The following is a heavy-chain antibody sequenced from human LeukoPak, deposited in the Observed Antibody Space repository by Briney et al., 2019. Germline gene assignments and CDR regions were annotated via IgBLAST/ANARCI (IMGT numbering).Heavy chain of an antibody. CDR3: ARGGPYYYDSSGYYYVAFDY. Sequence: GASVKVSCKASGYTFTSYGISWVRQAPGQGLEWMGRISAYNGNTNYAQKLQARVTMTTDTSTSTAYMELRSLRSDDTAVYYCARGGPYYYDSSGYYYVAFDYWGQGTLVTVSS. D-gene: IGHD3-22*01. V-gene: IGHV1-18*01. J-gene: IGHJ4*02. CDR2: ISAYNGNT. CDR1: GYTFTSYG.